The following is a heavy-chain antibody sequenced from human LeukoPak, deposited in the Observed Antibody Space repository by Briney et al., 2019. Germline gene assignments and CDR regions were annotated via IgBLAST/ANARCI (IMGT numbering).Heavy chain of an antibody. D-gene: IGHD2-2*01. Sequence: SETLSLTCAVYGGSFSGYYWRWIRQPPGKGLEWIGEINHSGRTNYNPSLKSRVTISVDTSKNQFSLKLSSVTAADTAVYYCARSYCSSTSCYAAYYYYMDVWGKGTTVTVSS. V-gene: IGHV4-34*01. CDR1: GGSFSGYY. CDR3: ARSYCSSTSCYAAYYYYMDV. J-gene: IGHJ6*03. CDR2: INHSGRT.